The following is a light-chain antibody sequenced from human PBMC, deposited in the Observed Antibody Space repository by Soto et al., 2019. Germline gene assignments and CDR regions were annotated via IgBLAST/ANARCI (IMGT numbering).Light chain of an antibody. V-gene: IGLV2-14*01. J-gene: IGLJ1*01. CDR3: TSYTGSSTSYV. Sequence: QSVLTQPASVSGSPGQSITISCSVTSSDVGSYDHVAWYQQFPGKTPKLMIYEVSNRPSGVSSRFSGSKSGNTASLTISGLQAEDEADYYCTSYTGSSTSYVFGSGTKVTVL. CDR1: SSDVGSYDH. CDR2: EVS.